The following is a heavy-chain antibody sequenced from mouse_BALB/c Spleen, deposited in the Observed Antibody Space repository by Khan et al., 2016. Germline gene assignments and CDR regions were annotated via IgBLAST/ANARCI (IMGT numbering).Heavy chain of an antibody. CDR2: ISGGSNTI. Sequence: EVELVESGGGLVQPGGSRKLSCAASGFTFSNFGMHWVRQAPEKGLEWVAYISGGSNTIFYADTMKGRFTISRDNPKSTLFMQMTSLRSEDTAMYYCARNDYGSGFDYWGQGTTLTVSA. CDR3: ARNDYGSGFDY. J-gene: IGHJ2*01. D-gene: IGHD1-1*01. CDR1: GFTFSNFG. V-gene: IGHV5-17*02.